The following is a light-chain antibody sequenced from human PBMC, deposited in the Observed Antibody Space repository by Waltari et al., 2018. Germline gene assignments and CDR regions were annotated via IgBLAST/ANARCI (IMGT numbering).Light chain of an antibody. CDR1: LSNIKSNT. J-gene: IGLJ3*02. CDR2: GDN. Sequence: QSVLTQPPSASGTPGQRVTISCSGNLSNIKSNTVNWYRQLPGTAPKLLIYGDNQRPSGVPDRFSGSKSGTSASLAISGLQSADEADYYCAGWDDSLNGPVFGGGTKLTVL. V-gene: IGLV1-44*01. CDR3: AGWDDSLNGPV.